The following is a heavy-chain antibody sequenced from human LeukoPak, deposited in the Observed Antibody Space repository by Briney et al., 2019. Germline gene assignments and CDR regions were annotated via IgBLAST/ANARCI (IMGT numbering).Heavy chain of an antibody. CDR2: ISSSSSYI. D-gene: IGHD5-18*01. CDR3: ARIQPEYYFDY. V-gene: IGHV3-21*01. Sequence: GGSLRLSCAASGFTFSSYSMNWVRQAPGKGLEWVPSISSSSSYIYYADSVKGRFTISRDNAKNSLYLQMNSLRAEDTAVYYCARIQPEYYFDYWGQGTLVTVSS. J-gene: IGHJ4*02. CDR1: GFTFSSYS.